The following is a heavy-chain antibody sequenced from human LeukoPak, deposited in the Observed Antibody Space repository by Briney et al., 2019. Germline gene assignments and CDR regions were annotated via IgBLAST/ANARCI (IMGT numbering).Heavy chain of an antibody. J-gene: IGHJ3*01. CDR2: ISSSSSTI. CDR3: ARTIYYYESTSYFSDAFDV. D-gene: IGHD3-22*01. Sequence: GGSLRLSCAASGFTFSSYSMNWVRQAPGKGLEWVSYISSSSSTIYYADSVKGRFTISRDNSKNTLYLQMNSLRAEDTAVYYCARTIYYYESTSYFSDAFDVWGQGTMVTVSS. CDR1: GFTFSSYS. V-gene: IGHV3-48*01.